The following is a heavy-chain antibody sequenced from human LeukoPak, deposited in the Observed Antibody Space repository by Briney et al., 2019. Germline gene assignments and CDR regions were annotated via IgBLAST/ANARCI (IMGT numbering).Heavy chain of an antibody. J-gene: IGHJ4*02. Sequence: ASVKVSCKASGYTFTGYYMHWVRQAPGQGLEWMGWINPNSGGTNYAQKFQGRVTITRNTSISTAYMELSSLRSEDTAVYYCARGLRIGTFSLGGYYFDYWGQGTLVTVSS. CDR3: ARGLRIGTFSLGGYYFDY. V-gene: IGHV1-2*02. D-gene: IGHD1-1*01. CDR1: GYTFTGYY. CDR2: INPNSGGT.